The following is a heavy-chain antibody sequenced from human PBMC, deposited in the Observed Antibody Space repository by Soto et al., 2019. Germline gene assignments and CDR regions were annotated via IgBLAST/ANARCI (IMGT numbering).Heavy chain of an antibody. CDR1: GGTFSSYA. CDR3: ARSQGSSTSLEIYYYYYYGMDG. D-gene: IGHD2-2*01. V-gene: IGHV1-69*01. CDR2: IIPISGTA. Sequence: QVQLVQSGAEVKKPWSSVKVSCKASGGTFSSYAISWVRQAPGQGLEWMGGIIPISGTANYAQKFQGRVTITADESTSTADMELSSLRSEDTAVYYCARSQGSSTSLEIYYYYYYGMDGWGQGTTVNVPS. J-gene: IGHJ6*02.